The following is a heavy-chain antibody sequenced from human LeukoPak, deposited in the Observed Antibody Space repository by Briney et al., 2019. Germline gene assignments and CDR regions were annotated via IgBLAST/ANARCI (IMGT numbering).Heavy chain of an antibody. CDR2: IYRGGST. CDR1: GFTFSSYA. J-gene: IGHJ5*02. D-gene: IGHD3-10*01. CDR3: ARDGPSGGFDP. Sequence: GGSLRLSCAASGFTFSSYAMSWVRQAPGKGLEWVSVIYRGGSTHYADSVKGRFTISRHNSKNTLYLQMNSLRVEDTAVYYCARDGPSGGFDPWGQGTLVTVSS. V-gene: IGHV3-53*04.